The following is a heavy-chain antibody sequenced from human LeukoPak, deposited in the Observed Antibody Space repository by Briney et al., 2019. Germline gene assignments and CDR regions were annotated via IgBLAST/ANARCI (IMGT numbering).Heavy chain of an antibody. CDR2: IYTGSLS. CDR1: GFTVSNSY. Sequence: GGSLRLSCAASGFTVSNSYMSWVRQAPGKGLEWVSVIYTGSLSYYTDSVKGRFTISRDNAKNTLYLQMNSLRAEDTAVYYCVRDNDVWAFDIWGQGTKVTVSS. D-gene: IGHD1-1*01. V-gene: IGHV3-53*01. J-gene: IGHJ3*02. CDR3: VRDNDVWAFDI.